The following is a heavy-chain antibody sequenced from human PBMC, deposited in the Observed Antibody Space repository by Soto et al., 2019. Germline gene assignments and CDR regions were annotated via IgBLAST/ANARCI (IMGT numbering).Heavy chain of an antibody. D-gene: IGHD1-20*01. CDR1: GFTLRNYA. CDR3: AKAKNDYNWDNRPPFDY. J-gene: IGHJ4*02. Sequence: GGSLRLSCEASGFTLRNYAMTWIRQAPGKGLEWVSLISANDVGTYYTESVKTRFTISTDQSRNTVYLQMDSLRADDTAIYYCAKAKNDYNWDNRPPFDYWGQGTLVTVSS. V-gene: IGHV3-23*01. CDR2: ISANDVGT.